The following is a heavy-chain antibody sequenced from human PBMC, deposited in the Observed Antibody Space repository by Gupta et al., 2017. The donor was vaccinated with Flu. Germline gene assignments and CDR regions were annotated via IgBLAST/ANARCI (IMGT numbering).Heavy chain of an antibody. Sequence: WIGSIYYSGSTYYNPSLKSRVTISVDTSKNQFSLKLSSVTAADTAVYYCARRVFQSGPYFDYWGQGTLVTVSS. D-gene: IGHD2/OR15-2a*01. J-gene: IGHJ4*02. CDR3: ARRVFQSGPYFDY. V-gene: IGHV4-39*01. CDR2: IYYSGST.